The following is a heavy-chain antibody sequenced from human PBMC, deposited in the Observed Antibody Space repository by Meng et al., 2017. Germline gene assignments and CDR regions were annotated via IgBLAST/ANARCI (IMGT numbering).Heavy chain of an antibody. Sequence: ASVNVSCKASGYTFTSYYMHWVRQAPGQGLEWMGIINPSGGSTSYAQKFQGRVTMTRNTSISTAYMELSSLRSEDTAVYYCARGQGGGSSENDYWGQGTLVTVSS. CDR1: GYTFTSYY. D-gene: IGHD6-6*01. CDR3: ARGQGGGSSENDY. J-gene: IGHJ4*01. V-gene: IGHV1-46*01. CDR2: INPSGGST.